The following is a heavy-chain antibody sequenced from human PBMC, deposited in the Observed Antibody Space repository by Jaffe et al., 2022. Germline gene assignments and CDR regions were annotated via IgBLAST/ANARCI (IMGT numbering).Heavy chain of an antibody. D-gene: IGHD1-7*01. CDR2: IYYSGST. CDR1: GGSISSSSYY. CDR3: ARRSRYNWNYEAVTTDAFDI. Sequence: QLQLQESGPGLVKPSETLSLTCTVSGGSISSSSYYWGWIRQPPGKGLEWIGSIYYSGSTYYNPSLKSRVTISVDTSKNQFSLKLSSVTAADTAVYYCARRSRYNWNYEAVTTDAFDIWGQGTMVTVSS. J-gene: IGHJ3*02. V-gene: IGHV4-39*01.